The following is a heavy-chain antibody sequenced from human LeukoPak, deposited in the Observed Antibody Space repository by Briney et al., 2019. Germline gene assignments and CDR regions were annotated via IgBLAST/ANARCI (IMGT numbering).Heavy chain of an antibody. V-gene: IGHV4-59*01. CDR1: XGSISTYY. J-gene: IGHJ4*02. CDR2: IYHSGST. Sequence: SETLSLTCXLSXGSISTYYWSWIRQPPGKGLEWIGYIYHSGSTNYNPSLKSRVTISVDTSKNQFSLKLSSVTAADTAVYYCARGGGYASPIGYWGQGALVTVSS. CDR3: ARGGGYASPIGY. D-gene: IGHD5-12*01.